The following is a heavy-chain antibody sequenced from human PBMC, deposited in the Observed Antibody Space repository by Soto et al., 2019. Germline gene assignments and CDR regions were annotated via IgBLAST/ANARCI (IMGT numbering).Heavy chain of an antibody. CDR2: IYSSGST. D-gene: IGHD2-15*01. Sequence: PSETLSLTCTVTGGAISGYYWTWIRQADGEGPEWIGRIYSSGSTNYNPSLKNRGTISLYTSMNYFSLRLISVTAADTAVYYCARGPRLSDWFDPWGQGTLVTVSS. CDR1: GGAISGYY. V-gene: IGHV4-4*07. J-gene: IGHJ5*02. CDR3: ARGPRLSDWFDP.